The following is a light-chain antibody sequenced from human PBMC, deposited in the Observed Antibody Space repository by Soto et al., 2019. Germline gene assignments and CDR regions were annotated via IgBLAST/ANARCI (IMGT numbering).Light chain of an antibody. CDR3: SSYTTTSTLWV. V-gene: IGLV2-14*01. J-gene: IGLJ3*02. CDR2: EVS. Sequence: QSVLTQPASVSGSPGQSITISCSGTSSDVGAYNYVSWYQQQPGKAPKLIISEVSDRPSGVSNRFSGSKSGNTASLTISGLQAEDEADYFCSSYTTTSTLWVFGGGTKVTVL. CDR1: SSDVGAYNY.